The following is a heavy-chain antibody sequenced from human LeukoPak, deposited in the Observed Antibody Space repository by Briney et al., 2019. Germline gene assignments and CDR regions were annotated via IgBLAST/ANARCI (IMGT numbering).Heavy chain of an antibody. CDR3: AKVVAGQYNDY. CDR2: TNSNGDTI. V-gene: IGHV3-48*03. D-gene: IGHD2-15*01. J-gene: IGHJ4*02. Sequence: GGSLRLSCAASGFAFSSYEINWVRQAPGKGLEWISYTNSNGDTIYYADSVKGRFTVSRDNAKNSLYLQMNSLRAEDTAVYYCAKVVAGQYNDYWGQGTLVTVSS. CDR1: GFAFSSYE.